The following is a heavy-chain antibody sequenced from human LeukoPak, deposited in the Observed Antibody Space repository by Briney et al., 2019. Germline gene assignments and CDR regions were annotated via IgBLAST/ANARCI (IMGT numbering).Heavy chain of an antibody. CDR2: IKEDGSEK. Sequence: PGGSLRLSCIASGFTFSSYWMSWVRQAPGGGLEWVANIKEDGSEKYYVDSVKGRFTISRDNAKISLYLQMNSLRAEDTAVYYCASQFWWAAVARTTLDYWGQGTLVTVSS. CDR3: ASQFWWAAVARTTLDY. J-gene: IGHJ4*02. CDR1: GFTFSSYW. V-gene: IGHV3-7*05. D-gene: IGHD6-19*01.